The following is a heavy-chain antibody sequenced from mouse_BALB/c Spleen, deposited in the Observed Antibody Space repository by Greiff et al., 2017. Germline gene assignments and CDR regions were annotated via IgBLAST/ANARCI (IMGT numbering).Heavy chain of an antibody. J-gene: IGHJ4*01. CDR3: ARGTGLRAMDY. CDR2: INPSSGYT. D-gene: IGHD3-1*01. CDR1: GYTFTSYT. V-gene: IGHV1-4*01. Sequence: VQLPESGAELARPGASVKMSCKASGYTFTSYTMHWVKKRPGQGLEWIGYINPSSGYTNYNQKFKDKATLTADKSSSTAYMQLSSLTSEDSAVYYCARGTGLRAMDYWGQGTSVTVSS.